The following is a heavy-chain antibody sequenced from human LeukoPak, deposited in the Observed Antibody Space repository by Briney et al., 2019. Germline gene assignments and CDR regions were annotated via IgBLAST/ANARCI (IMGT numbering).Heavy chain of an antibody. CDR3: ASPRDCSTTSCYNDDAFDI. CDR1: GGTFRSYT. V-gene: IGHV1-69*02. CDR2: IIPMLDIA. J-gene: IGHJ3*02. Sequence: AASVKVSCKASGGTFRSYTIVWVRQAPGQGLEWMGRIIPMLDIANYAQKFQGRVTIIADKSTSTAYMELSGLRSEDTAVYYCASPRDCSTTSCYNDDAFDIWGQGTMVTVSS. D-gene: IGHD2-2*02.